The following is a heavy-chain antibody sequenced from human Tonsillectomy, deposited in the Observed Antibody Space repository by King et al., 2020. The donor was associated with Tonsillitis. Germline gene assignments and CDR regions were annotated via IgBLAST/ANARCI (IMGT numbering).Heavy chain of an antibody. CDR3: ARSGRTYSYYAWGGVFQNWFDP. V-gene: IGHV4-59*01. D-gene: IGHD4-11*01. J-gene: IGHJ5*02. CDR2: IYYSGST. Sequence: QLQESGPGLVKPSETLSLTCTVSRGSISSYYWSWIRQPPGKGLEWIGYIYYSGSTNYNPSLKSRVTISVDTSKNQFSLKLSSVTAADTAVYYCARSGRTYSYYAWGGVFQNWFDPWGQGTLVTVSS. CDR1: RGSISSYY.